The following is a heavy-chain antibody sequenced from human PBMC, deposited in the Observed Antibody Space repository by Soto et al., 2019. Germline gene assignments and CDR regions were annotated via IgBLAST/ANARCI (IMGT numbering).Heavy chain of an antibody. J-gene: IGHJ5*01. V-gene: IGHV3-23*01. CDR3: AKDAVPYNGKWDWFDY. CDR2: IGGGGSDT. Sequence: DVQLLESGGGLVQPGGSLTLSCAASRFTFSDFAMSWVHQAPGKGLEWVSSIGGGGSDTYYADSVKGRFTISRDNSKNTLYLQMDSLRDEDTAVYYCAKDAVPYNGKWDWFDYWGQGTLVIVSS. D-gene: IGHD1-20*01. CDR1: RFTFSDFA.